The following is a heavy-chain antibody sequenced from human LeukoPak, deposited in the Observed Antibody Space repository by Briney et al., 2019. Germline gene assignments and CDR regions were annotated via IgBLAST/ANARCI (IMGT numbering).Heavy chain of an antibody. CDR2: INHSGST. Sequence: SEILSLTCAVYGGSFSGYYWSWIRQPPGKGLEWIGEINHSGSTNYNPSLKSRVTISVDTSKNQFSLKLSSVTAADTAVYYCASMVRGASDDYWGQGTLVTVSS. CDR1: GGSFSGYY. V-gene: IGHV4-34*01. J-gene: IGHJ4*02. CDR3: ASMVRGASDDY. D-gene: IGHD3-10*01.